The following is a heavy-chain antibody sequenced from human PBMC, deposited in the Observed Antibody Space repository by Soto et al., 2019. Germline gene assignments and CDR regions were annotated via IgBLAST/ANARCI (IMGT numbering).Heavy chain of an antibody. V-gene: IGHV4-31*03. D-gene: IGHD6-13*01. Sequence: QVQLQESGPGLVKPSQTLSLICTVSGGSINSGGYYWSWIRQHPGKGLEWIGYIYYSGSTYYNPSLRSRVTISAGASENQFSLTLSSVTAADTAVYFCARADRKSGYSSSWVFDSWGQGTMVNVSS. CDR3: ARADRKSGYSSSWVFDS. J-gene: IGHJ4*02. CDR1: GGSINSGGYY. CDR2: IYYSGST.